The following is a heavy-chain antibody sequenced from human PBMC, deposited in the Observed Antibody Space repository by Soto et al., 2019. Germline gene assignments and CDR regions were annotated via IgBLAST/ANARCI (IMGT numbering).Heavy chain of an antibody. CDR3: ARIGDGYSLHYFDY. D-gene: IGHD5-18*01. J-gene: IGHJ4*02. CDR1: GYSFTNYW. Sequence: PGESLKISCKGSGYSFTNYWLAWVRQMPGKGLEWMGIIYPGDSNTRYSPSFQGQVTISADKSISTAYLQWSSLKASDTAMYYCARIGDGYSLHYFDYCGQGTLVPVSS. CDR2: IYPGDSNT. V-gene: IGHV5-51*01.